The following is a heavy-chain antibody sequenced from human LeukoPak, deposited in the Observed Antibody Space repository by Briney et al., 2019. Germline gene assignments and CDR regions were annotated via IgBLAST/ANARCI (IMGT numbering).Heavy chain of an antibody. CDR2: IYSGGST. Sequence: GGSLRLSCAASGFTVSSNYMNWVRQAPGKGLEWVSVIYSGGSTYYADSVKGRFTISRDNSKNTLYLQMNSLRAEDTAVYYCARESRDYYDSSGYLDYWGRGTLVTVSS. CDR1: GFTVSSNY. J-gene: IGHJ4*02. CDR3: ARESRDYYDSSGYLDY. D-gene: IGHD3-22*01. V-gene: IGHV3-66*01.